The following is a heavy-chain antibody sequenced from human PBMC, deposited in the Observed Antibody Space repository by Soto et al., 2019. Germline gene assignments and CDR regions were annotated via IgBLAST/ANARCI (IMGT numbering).Heavy chain of an antibody. CDR3: ARRRRDILTGSPGTLDY. CDR2: ITSSGGNA. CDR1: GFSFKDYY. J-gene: IGHJ4*02. V-gene: IGHV3-11*01. Sequence: GGSLRLSCAASGFSFKDYYMTWMRQTPEKGLEWISTITSSGGNAYYAASVKGRVTISRDNAHNSLYLQMSGLRAEDTAIYYCARRRRDILTGSPGTLDYWGQGTLVTVSS. D-gene: IGHD3-9*01.